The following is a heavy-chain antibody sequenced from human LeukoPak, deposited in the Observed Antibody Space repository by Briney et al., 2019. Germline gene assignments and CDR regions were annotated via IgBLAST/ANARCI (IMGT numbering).Heavy chain of an antibody. CDR3: ARGYCSGGSCPTGFDY. Sequence: ASVKVSCKASGGTFISYALSWVRHAPGQGLGWMGGIIPIFGTANYAQKFQGRVTITADESTSTAYMELSSLRSEDTAVYYCARGYCSGGSCPTGFDYWGQGTLVTVSS. CDR2: IIPIFGTA. D-gene: IGHD2-15*01. V-gene: IGHV1-69*13. J-gene: IGHJ4*02. CDR1: GGTFISYA.